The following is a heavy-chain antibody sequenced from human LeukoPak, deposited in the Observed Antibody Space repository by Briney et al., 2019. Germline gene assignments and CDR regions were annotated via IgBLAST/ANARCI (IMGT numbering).Heavy chain of an antibody. V-gene: IGHV4-34*01. D-gene: IGHD5-24*01. CDR1: GGSFSGHY. CDR3: ARLVEMATIFD. Sequence: PSETLSLTCGVSGGSFSGHYWTWIRQPPGKGLEWIGEINHSGSTNSNPSLKSRVTISVDTSKNQFSLKLSSVTAADTAVYYCARLVEMATIFDWGQGTLVTVSS. CDR2: INHSGST. J-gene: IGHJ4*02.